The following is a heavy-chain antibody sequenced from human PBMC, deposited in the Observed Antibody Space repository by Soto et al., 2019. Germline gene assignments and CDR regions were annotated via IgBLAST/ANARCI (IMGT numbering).Heavy chain of an antibody. J-gene: IGHJ6*03. Sequence: GGSLRLSCAASGFTVSSNYMSWVRQAPGKGLEWVSVIYSGGSTYYADSVKGRFTISRHNSKNTLYLQMNSLRAEDTAVYYCARGEWCGESYYYYYYMDVWGKGTTVTVSS. V-gene: IGHV3-53*04. CDR3: ARGEWCGESYYYYYYMDV. CDR1: GFTVSSNY. D-gene: IGHD3-10*01. CDR2: IYSGGST.